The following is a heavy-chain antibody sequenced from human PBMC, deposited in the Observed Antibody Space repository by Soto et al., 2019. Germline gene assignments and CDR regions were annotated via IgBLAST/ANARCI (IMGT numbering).Heavy chain of an antibody. CDR3: ARGRCSGGSCYSRYSYGYYYYGMDV. Sequence: SETLSLTCAVYGGSFSGYYWSWIRQPPGKGLEWIGEINHSGSTNYNPSIKSRITISVDTSKNQFSLKLSSVTAADTAVYYCARGRCSGGSCYSRYSYGYYYYGMDVWGQGTTVTVS. CDR1: GGSFSGYY. D-gene: IGHD2-15*01. V-gene: IGHV4-34*01. CDR2: INHSGST. J-gene: IGHJ6*02.